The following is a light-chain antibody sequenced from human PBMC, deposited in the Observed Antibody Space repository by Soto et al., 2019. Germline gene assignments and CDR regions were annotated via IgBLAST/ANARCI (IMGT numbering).Light chain of an antibody. CDR2: DAS. CDR1: QDISNY. V-gene: IGKV1-33*01. J-gene: IGKJ3*01. CDR3: QQYDNLPPFRT. Sequence: DIQMTQSPSSLSASVGDRVTITCQASQDISNYLNWYQQKPGKAPKLLIYDASNLETGVPSRFSGSGSGTDFTFTISSLQPEDIATYYCQQYDNLPPFRTFGPGTKVDIK.